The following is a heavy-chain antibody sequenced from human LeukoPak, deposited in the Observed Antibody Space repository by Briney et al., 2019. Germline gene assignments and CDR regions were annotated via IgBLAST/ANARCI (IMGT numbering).Heavy chain of an antibody. Sequence: SETLSLTCTVSGGSISSYYWSWIRQPPGKGLEWIGYIYYSGSTNYNPSLKSRVTISVDTSKNQFSLKLSSVTAADTAVYYCARARHGSCSWYRYGMDVWGQGTTVTVSS. CDR2: IYYSGST. V-gene: IGHV4-59*01. CDR3: ARARHGSCSWYRYGMDV. CDR1: GGSISSYY. J-gene: IGHJ6*02. D-gene: IGHD6-13*01.